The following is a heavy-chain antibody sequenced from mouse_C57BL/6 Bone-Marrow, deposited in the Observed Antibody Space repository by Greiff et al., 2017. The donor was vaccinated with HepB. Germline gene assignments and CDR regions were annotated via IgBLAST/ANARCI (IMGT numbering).Heavy chain of an antibody. D-gene: IGHD2-5*01. V-gene: IGHV10-3*01. Sequence: EAGGGLVQPKGSLKLSCAASGFTFNTYAMHWVRQAPGKGLEWVSRIRSKSSNYATYYADSVKDRFTISRDDSQSMLYLQMNNLKTEDTAMYYCVRTESNFWYFDVWGTGTTVTVSS. J-gene: IGHJ1*03. CDR1: GFTFNTYA. CDR3: VRTESNFWYFDV. CDR2: IRSKSSNYAT.